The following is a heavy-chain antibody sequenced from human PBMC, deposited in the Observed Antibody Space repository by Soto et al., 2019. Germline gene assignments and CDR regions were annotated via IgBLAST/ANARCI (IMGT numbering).Heavy chain of an antibody. V-gene: IGHV3-23*01. CDR3: AKWHTYNYDSLTFSGFDC. Sequence: GGSLRLSCVASGFTFSSYAMTWVRQAPGKGPEWVSAISGGDGSPSYADSVKGRFTISRDNSKNTLYLHMNSLRADDTAAYYCAKWHTYNYDSLTFSGFDCWGQGTQVTVSS. J-gene: IGHJ4*02. CDR2: ISGGDGSP. D-gene: IGHD3-16*01. CDR1: GFTFSSYA.